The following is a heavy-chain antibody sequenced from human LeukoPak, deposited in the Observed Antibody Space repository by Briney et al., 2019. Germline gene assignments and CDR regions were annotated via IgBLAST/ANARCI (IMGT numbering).Heavy chain of an antibody. CDR3: AKSDGYDSYFDY. CDR1: GFTFSGYA. CDR2: ISGSGGST. V-gene: IGHV3-23*01. Sequence: GGSLRLSCAASGFTFSGYAMSWVRQAPGKGLEWVSAISGSGGSTYYADSVKGRFTISRDNSKNTLYLQMNSLRAEDTAVYYCAKSDGYDSYFDYWGQGTLVTVSS. J-gene: IGHJ4*02. D-gene: IGHD5-12*01.